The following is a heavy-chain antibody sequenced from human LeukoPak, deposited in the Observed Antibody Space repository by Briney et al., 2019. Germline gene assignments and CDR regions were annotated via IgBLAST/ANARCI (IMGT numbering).Heavy chain of an antibody. V-gene: IGHV3-9*01. Sequence: GGSLRLSCAASGFTFDDYAMHWVRQAPGKGLEWVSGISWNSGSIGYADSVKGRFTIPRDNAKNSLYLQMNSLRAEDTALYYCAKDMTGPFDYWGQGTLVTVSS. CDR3: AKDMTGPFDY. CDR2: ISWNSGSI. CDR1: GFTFDDYA. D-gene: IGHD3-9*01. J-gene: IGHJ4*02.